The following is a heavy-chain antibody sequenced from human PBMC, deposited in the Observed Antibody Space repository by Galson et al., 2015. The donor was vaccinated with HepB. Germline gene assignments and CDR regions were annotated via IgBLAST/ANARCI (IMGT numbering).Heavy chain of an antibody. CDR1: GYTFSSYY. CDR2: INPSGGST. CDR3: ARDFNTDSSSYYYMDV. D-gene: IGHD6-6*01. Sequence: SVKVSCKASGYTFSSYYMHWVRQAPGQGLEWMGIINPSGGSTSYPQKFQGRVTMTRDTSTSTGYMELSSLRSEDTAVYYCARDFNTDSSSYYYMDVWGKGTTVTVPS. V-gene: IGHV1-46*01. J-gene: IGHJ6*03.